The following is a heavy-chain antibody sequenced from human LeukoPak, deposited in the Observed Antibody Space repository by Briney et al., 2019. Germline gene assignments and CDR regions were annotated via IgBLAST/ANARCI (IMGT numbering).Heavy chain of an antibody. CDR1: GFTFSSYD. J-gene: IGHJ4*02. V-gene: IGHV3-30*02. Sequence: GGSLRLSCAASGFTFSSYDMHWVRQAPGKGLEWVAFIRYDGSNKYYADSVKGRFTISRDNSKNTLYLQMNSLRAEDTAVYYCAKTGYCSSTSCSIYYFDYWGQGTLVTVSS. D-gene: IGHD2-2*03. CDR2: IRYDGSNK. CDR3: AKTGYCSSTSCSIYYFDY.